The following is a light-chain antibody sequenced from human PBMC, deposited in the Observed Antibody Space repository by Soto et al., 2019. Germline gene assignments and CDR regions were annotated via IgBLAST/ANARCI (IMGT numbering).Light chain of an antibody. CDR1: QDITDY. CDR3: QQYESLPT. J-gene: IGKJ2*01. CDR2: DAS. Sequence: DIQMTQSPSSLSASVGDRVTITCQASQDITDYLNWYQQKPGKAPKLLIYDASNLETGVPSRYSGSGSGTYFTFTITSLQPDDFATYYCQQYESLPTFGQGTKLEI. V-gene: IGKV1-33*01.